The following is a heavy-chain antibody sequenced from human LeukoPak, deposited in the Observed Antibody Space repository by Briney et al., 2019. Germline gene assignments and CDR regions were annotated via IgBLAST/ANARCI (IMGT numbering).Heavy chain of an antibody. Sequence: GGSLRLSCAASGFTFSSYAMSWVRQAPGKGLEWVSAISISGENTYYADSVKGRFTISRDTSRNTLYLQMHSLRAEDTAVYYCARLISTSSSRFSGYWGQGTLVTVSS. CDR1: GFTFSSYA. V-gene: IGHV3-23*01. CDR2: ISISGENT. D-gene: IGHD6-6*01. CDR3: ARLISTSSSRFSGY. J-gene: IGHJ4*02.